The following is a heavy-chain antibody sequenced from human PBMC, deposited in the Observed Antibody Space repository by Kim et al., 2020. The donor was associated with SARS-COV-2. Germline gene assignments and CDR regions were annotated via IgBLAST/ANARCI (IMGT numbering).Heavy chain of an antibody. V-gene: IGHV3-30*01. CDR3: ARPINAIVHPL. D-gene: IGHD1-1*01. CDR2: K. J-gene: IGHJ6*02. Sequence: KYSADSVKGRFTISRDNSKNTLYMQMNGLRAEDTAVDDCARPINAIVHPLWGQGTTVTVSS.